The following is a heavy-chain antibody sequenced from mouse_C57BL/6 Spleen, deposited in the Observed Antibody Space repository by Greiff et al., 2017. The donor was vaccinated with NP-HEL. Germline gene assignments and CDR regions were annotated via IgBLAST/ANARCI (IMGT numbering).Heavy chain of an antibody. V-gene: IGHV1-69*01. D-gene: IGHD2-3*01. CDR3: ARRGGYYDYAMDY. Sequence: VQLQQSGAELVMPGTSVKLSCKASGYTFTSYWMHWVKQRPGQGLEWIGEIDPSDSYTNYNQKFKGKSTLTVDKSSSTAYMQLSSLTSEDSAVYYCARRGGYYDYAMDYWGQGTSVTVSS. J-gene: IGHJ4*01. CDR1: GYTFTSYW. CDR2: IDPSDSYT.